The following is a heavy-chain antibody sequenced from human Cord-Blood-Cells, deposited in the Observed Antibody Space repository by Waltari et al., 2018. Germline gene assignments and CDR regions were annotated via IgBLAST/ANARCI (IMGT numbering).Heavy chain of an antibody. Sequence: QVQLQQWGAGLLKPSETLSLTCAVYGGSFSGYYWSWIRQPPGKGLEWIGEINHSGSTNDNPARKSRVTISVDTSKNQFSLKLSSVTAADTAVYYCARGRRTRIAARLGTCYMDVWGKGTTVTVSS. D-gene: IGHD6-6*01. J-gene: IGHJ6*03. V-gene: IGHV4-34*01. CDR2: INHSGST. CDR3: ARGRRTRIAARLGTCYMDV. CDR1: GGSFSGYY.